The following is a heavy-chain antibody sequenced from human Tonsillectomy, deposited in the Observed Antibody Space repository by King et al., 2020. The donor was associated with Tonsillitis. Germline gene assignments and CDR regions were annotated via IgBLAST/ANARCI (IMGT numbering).Heavy chain of an antibody. CDR1: GFTFSSYS. Sequence: VQLVESGGGLVQPGGSLRLSCAASGFTFSSYSMNWVRQAPGKGLEWDSYISSSGSIIYYADSVKGRFTISRDNAKNSLYLQMNSLRDEDAAVYYCAREDNRCSNSCSLFDYWGQGTLVTVSS. V-gene: IGHV3-48*02. CDR2: ISSSGSII. J-gene: IGHJ4*02. D-gene: IGHD2-2*01. CDR3: AREDNRCSNSCSLFDY.